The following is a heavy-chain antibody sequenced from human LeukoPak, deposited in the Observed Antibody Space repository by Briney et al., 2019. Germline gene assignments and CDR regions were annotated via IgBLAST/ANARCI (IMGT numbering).Heavy chain of an antibody. Sequence: GGSLRLSCAASGFTFSSYAMSWVRQAPGKGLEWVSAISGSGSSTYYADSVKGRFTISRDNSKNTLYLQMNSLRAEDTAVYYCAKDDTAMVTPFDYWGQGTLVTVSS. CDR2: ISGSGSST. D-gene: IGHD5-18*01. CDR3: AKDDTAMVTPFDY. V-gene: IGHV3-23*01. CDR1: GFTFSSYA. J-gene: IGHJ4*02.